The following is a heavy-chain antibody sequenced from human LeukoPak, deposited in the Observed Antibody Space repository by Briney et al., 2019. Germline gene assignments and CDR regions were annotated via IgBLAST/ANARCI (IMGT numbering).Heavy chain of an antibody. V-gene: IGHV1-3*01. CDR2: INAGNGNT. J-gene: IGHJ4*02. D-gene: IGHD2-15*01. CDR3: ARDAPFVGGFDY. CDR1: GYTFTSYA. Sequence: ASVKVSCKASGYTFTSYAMHWVRQAPGQRLEWMGWINAGNGNTKYSQKFQGRVTITRDTSASTAYMELSSLRSEDTAVYYCARDAPFVGGFDYWGQGTLVTVSS.